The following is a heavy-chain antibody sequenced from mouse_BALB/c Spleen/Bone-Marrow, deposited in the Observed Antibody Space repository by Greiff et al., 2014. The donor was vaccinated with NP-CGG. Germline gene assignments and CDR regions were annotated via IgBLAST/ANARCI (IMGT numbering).Heavy chain of an antibody. CDR3: ARDPIYYDYDWYFDV. Sequence: QVQLKESGPGLVAPSQSLSITCPVSGFSLTSYGVHWVRQPPGKGLEWLGVIWAGGSTNYNSALMSRLSISKDNSKSQVFLKMNSLQTDDTAMYYCARDPIYYDYDWYFDVWGAGTTVTVST. J-gene: IGHJ1*01. V-gene: IGHV2-9*02. D-gene: IGHD2-4*01. CDR2: IWAGGST. CDR1: GFSLTSYG.